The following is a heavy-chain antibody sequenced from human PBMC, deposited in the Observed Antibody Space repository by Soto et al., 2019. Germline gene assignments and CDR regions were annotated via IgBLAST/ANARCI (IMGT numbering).Heavy chain of an antibody. CDR1: GYTFTGYY. Sequence: ASVKVSCKASGYTFTGYYMHWVRQAPGQGLEWMGWINPNSGGTNYAQKFQGWVTMTRDTSISTAYMELSRLRSDDTAVYYCARAPDSSGPPPPYYFDYWGQGTLVTVSS. CDR2: INPNSGGT. D-gene: IGHD3-22*01. V-gene: IGHV1-2*04. J-gene: IGHJ4*02. CDR3: ARAPDSSGPPPPYYFDY.